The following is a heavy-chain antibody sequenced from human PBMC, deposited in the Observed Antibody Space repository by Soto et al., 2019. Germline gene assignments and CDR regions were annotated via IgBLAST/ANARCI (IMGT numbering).Heavy chain of an antibody. Sequence: GGSLRLSCAASGFTFSSYAMHWVRQAPGKGLEWVAVISYDGSNKYYADSVKGRFTISRDNSKNTLYLQMNSLRAEDTAVYYCARDPCSGGSCYLEGWFDPWGQGTLVTVSS. J-gene: IGHJ5*02. CDR3: ARDPCSGGSCYLEGWFDP. CDR2: ISYDGSNK. V-gene: IGHV3-30-3*01. D-gene: IGHD2-15*01. CDR1: GFTFSSYA.